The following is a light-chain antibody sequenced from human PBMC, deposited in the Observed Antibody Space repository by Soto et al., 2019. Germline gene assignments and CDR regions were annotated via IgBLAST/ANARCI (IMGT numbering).Light chain of an antibody. V-gene: IGLV2-8*01. CDR2: EVS. J-gene: IGLJ2*01. CDR3: SSYAGSNNHVV. Sequence: QSALTQPPSASGSPGQSVTISCTGTSSDVGGYNYVSWYQQHPGKAPKLMIYEVSKWPSGVPDRFSGSKSGNTASLTVSGLQAEDEADYYCSSYAGSNNHVVXGGGTKXTVL. CDR1: SSDVGGYNY.